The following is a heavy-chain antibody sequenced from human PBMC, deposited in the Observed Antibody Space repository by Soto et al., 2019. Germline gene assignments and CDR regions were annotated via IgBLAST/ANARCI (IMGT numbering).Heavy chain of an antibody. D-gene: IGHD1-26*01. CDR3: AKDKQGGTYFSGLDY. CDR1: GFSFGSYA. V-gene: IGHV3-9*01. J-gene: IGHJ4*02. CDR2: ITRNSGNK. Sequence: GGSLRLSCAASGFSFGSYAVHWVRQLPGKGLEWVSGITRNSGNKAYADSVKGRFIVSRDDAKNSLYLQMNSLRPEDTALYYCAKDKQGGTYFSGLDYWGQGTPVTVSS.